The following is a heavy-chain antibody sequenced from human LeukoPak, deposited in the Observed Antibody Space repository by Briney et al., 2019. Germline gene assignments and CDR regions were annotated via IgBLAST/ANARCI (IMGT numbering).Heavy chain of an antibody. D-gene: IGHD6-19*01. CDR3: ARESQWYYGMDV. V-gene: IGHV4-59*01. CDR2: IYSSGSS. J-gene: IGHJ6*02. CDR1: GGSISSYY. Sequence: SETLSLTCTVSGGSISSYYWSWIRQPPGKGLEWIGYIYSSGSSNYNPSLKSRVTISIGASKNQFSLRLSSVTAADTAVYYCARESQWYYGMDVWGQGTTVTVSS.